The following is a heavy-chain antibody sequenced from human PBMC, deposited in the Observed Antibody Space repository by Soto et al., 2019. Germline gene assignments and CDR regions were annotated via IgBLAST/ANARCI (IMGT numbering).Heavy chain of an antibody. CDR3: ARGRNYDYVWGISRTMDV. Sequence: SETLYLTCAVYGGSFSGYYWSWIRQPPGKGLEWIGEINHLGSTNYNPSHKIRVTIPLAPSKNHFSLNLSLVPAGDTVLYYCARGRNYDYVWGISRTMDVGGKGTPVTFS. D-gene: IGHD3-16*02. J-gene: IGHJ6*04. V-gene: IGHV4-34*01. CDR2: INHLGST. CDR1: GGSFSGYY.